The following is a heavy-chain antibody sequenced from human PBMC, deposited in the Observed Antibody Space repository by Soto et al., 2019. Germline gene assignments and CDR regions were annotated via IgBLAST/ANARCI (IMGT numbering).Heavy chain of an antibody. CDR3: ARETADIVVVGWSDP. D-gene: IGHD2-15*01. V-gene: IGHV3-23*01. CDR1: GFTFSSYA. CDR2: ISGSGGST. J-gene: IGHJ5*02. Sequence: EVQLLESGGGLVQPGGSLRLSCAASGFTFSSYAMSWVRQAPGKGLEWVSAISGSGGSTYYADSVKGRFTISRDNSKNTLYLQMNRRRAEDTAVYYCARETADIVVVGWSDPRGQGTLVTVSS.